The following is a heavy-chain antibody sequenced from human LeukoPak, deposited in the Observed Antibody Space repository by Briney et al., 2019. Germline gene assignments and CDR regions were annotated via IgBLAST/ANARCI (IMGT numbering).Heavy chain of an antibody. D-gene: IGHD6-19*01. J-gene: IGHJ3*02. CDR2: ISAYNGNT. CDR3: ARDRCPGSGWYRCNAFDI. Sequence: GASVKVSCKASGYTFTSYGISWVRQAPGQGLEWMGWISAYNGNTNYAQKLQGRVTMTTDTSTSTAYMELRSLRSDDTAVYYCARDRCPGSGWYRCNAFDIWGQGTMVTVSS. CDR1: GYTFTSYG. V-gene: IGHV1-18*01.